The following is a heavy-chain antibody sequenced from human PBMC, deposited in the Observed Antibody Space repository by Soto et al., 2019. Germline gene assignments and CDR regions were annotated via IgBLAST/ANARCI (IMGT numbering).Heavy chain of an antibody. CDR3: ARDSPVADTSYFDS. CDR2: IHYSGTT. V-gene: IGHV4-31*03. J-gene: IGHJ4*02. CDR1: GGSISSGTYY. D-gene: IGHD6-19*01. Sequence: PSETLSLTCTVSGGSISSGTYYWTWIRQHPGKGLEWIGYIHYSGTTLSNPSLRSRVTISVDRSKDQFSLNLSSVTAADTAVYYCARDSPVADTSYFDSWGQGALVTVSS.